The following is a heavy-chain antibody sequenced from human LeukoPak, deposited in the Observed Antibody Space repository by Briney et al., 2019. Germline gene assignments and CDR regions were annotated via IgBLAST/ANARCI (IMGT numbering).Heavy chain of an antibody. CDR1: GGSVSSGSYY. CDR3: ARETTVTTSNYYYYYGMDV. J-gene: IGHJ6*04. Sequence: SETLSLTCTVSGGSVSSGSYYWNWIRQPPGKGLEWIGYIYYSGSTNYNPSLKSRVTISVDTSKNQFSLKLSSVTAADTAVYYCARETTVTTSNYYYYYGMDVWGKGTTVTVSS. CDR2: IYYSGST. D-gene: IGHD4-17*01. V-gene: IGHV4-61*01.